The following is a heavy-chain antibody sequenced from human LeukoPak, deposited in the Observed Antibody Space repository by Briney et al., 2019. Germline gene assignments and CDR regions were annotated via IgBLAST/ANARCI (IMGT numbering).Heavy chain of an antibody. CDR3: ARADANMEQWLVYY. CDR1: GGSISSYY. V-gene: IGHV4-59*08. D-gene: IGHD6-19*01. J-gene: IGHJ4*02. CDR2: IYYSGST. Sequence: SETLSLTCTVSGGSISSYYWSWVRQPPGKGLEWIGYIYYSGSTDYNPSLKSRVTISVDTSKNQFSLKLSSVTAEDTAVYYCARADANMEQWLVYYWGQGTLVTVSS.